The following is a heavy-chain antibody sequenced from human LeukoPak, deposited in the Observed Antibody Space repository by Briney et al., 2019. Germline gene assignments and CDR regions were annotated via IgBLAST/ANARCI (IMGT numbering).Heavy chain of an antibody. J-gene: IGHJ5*02. V-gene: IGHV4-39*01. D-gene: IGHD4-17*01. CDR3: ARLNYGVPLNWFDP. Sequence: SETLSLTCAVSGGSISSSSYYWGWIRQPPGKGLEWIGSIYYSGSTYYNPSLKSRVTISVDTSKNQFSLKLSSVTAADTAVYYCARLNYGVPLNWFDPWGQGTLVTVSS. CDR1: GGSISSSSYY. CDR2: IYYSGST.